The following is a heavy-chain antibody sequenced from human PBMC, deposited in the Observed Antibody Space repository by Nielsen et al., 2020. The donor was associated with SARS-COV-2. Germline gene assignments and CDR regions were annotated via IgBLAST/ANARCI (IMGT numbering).Heavy chain of an antibody. V-gene: IGHV1-3*01. CDR2: INAGNANT. CDR3: AGGPYSSSWYSDY. CDR1: GYILTDLS. J-gene: IGHJ4*02. D-gene: IGHD6-13*01. Sequence: ASVKVSCKASGYILTDLSMHWVRQAPGQRLEWMGWINAGNANTKYSQKFQGRVTITRDTSASTAYMELSSLRSEDTAVYYCAGGPYSSSWYSDYWGQGTLVTVSS.